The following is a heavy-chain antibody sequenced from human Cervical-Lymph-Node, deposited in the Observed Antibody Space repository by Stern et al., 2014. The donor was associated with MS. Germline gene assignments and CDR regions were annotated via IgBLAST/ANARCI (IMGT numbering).Heavy chain of an antibody. J-gene: IGHJ5*02. CDR2: IIPIIGLP. Sequence: VQLVESEAEVKKPGSSVKVSCKASGGTFSSSYAVSWVRQAPGQGLEWMGRIIPIIGLPKYAQKFQTRLTITADKSTSTVYMELSSLTSEDTAVYYCARGIVTNRPAATLHNLFDPWGQGTLVTVSS. V-gene: IGHV1-69*04. CDR3: ARGIVTNRPAATLHNLFDP. D-gene: IGHD2-15*01. CDR1: GGTFSSSYA.